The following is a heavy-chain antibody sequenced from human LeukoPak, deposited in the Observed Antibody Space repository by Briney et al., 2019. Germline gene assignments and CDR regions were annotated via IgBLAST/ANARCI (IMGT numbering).Heavy chain of an antibody. CDR1: GFIFSSYS. J-gene: IGHJ5*02. D-gene: IGHD6-6*01. Sequence: GGSLRLSCAASGFIFSSYSMNWVRQAPGKGLEWVSSISSSSSYIYYADSVKGRFTISRDNAKNSLYLQMNSLTAADTAVYYCARRVHFLEQLVRGWFDPWGQGTLVTVSS. CDR3: ARRVHFLEQLVRGWFDP. V-gene: IGHV3-21*01. CDR2: ISSSSSYI.